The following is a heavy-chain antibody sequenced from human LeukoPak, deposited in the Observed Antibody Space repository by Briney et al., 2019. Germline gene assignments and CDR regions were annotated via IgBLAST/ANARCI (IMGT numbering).Heavy chain of an antibody. V-gene: IGHV1-2*06. CDR1: GYTFTGYY. J-gene: IGHJ4*02. CDR2: INPNSGGT. CDR3: ARDPISGSYPFDY. D-gene: IGHD1-26*01. Sequence: ASVKDSCKASGYTFTGYYMHWVRQAPGQGLEWMGRINPNSGGTNYAQKFQGRVTMTRDTSISTAYMELSRLRSDDTAVYYCARDPISGSYPFDYWGQGTLVTVSS.